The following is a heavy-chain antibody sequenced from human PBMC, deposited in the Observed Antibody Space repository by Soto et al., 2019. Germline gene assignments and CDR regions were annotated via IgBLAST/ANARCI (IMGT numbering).Heavy chain of an antibody. J-gene: IGHJ6*02. V-gene: IGHV3-73*01. CDR1: GFTFSGSA. CDR3: TRHHADFDYFNYGMDV. Sequence: PGGSLRLSCAASGFTFSGSAMHWVRQASGKXLEWVGRIRSKANSYATAYAASVKGRFTISRDDSKNTAYLQMNSLKTEDTAVYYCTRHHADFDYFNYGMDVWGQGTTVTVSS. CDR2: IRSKANSYAT.